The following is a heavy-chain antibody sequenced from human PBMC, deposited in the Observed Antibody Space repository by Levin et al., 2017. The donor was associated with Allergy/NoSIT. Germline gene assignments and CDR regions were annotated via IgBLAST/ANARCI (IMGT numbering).Heavy chain of an antibody. Sequence: GESLKISCAASGFTVSSNYMSWVRQAPGKGLEWVSVIYSGGSTYYADSVKGRFTISRDNSKNTLYLQMNSLRAEDTAVYYCQIPYGSGSDLFDYWGQGTLVTVSS. V-gene: IGHV3-66*02. CDR2: IYSGGST. CDR1: GFTVSSNY. J-gene: IGHJ4*02. CDR3: QIPYGSGSDLFDY. D-gene: IGHD3-10*01.